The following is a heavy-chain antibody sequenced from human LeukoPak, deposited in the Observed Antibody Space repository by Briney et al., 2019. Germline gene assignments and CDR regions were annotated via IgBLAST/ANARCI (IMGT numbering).Heavy chain of an antibody. V-gene: IGHV1-8*01. Sequence: GASVTVSCKASGYTFTSYDINWVRQAPGQGLEWMGWMNPNSGNTGYAQKFQGRVTMTRNTAISTAYMELSSLRSEDTAVYYCANALGSGDAFDIWGQGTMVTVSS. D-gene: IGHD3-10*01. CDR3: ANALGSGDAFDI. J-gene: IGHJ3*02. CDR2: MNPNSGNT. CDR1: GYTFTSYD.